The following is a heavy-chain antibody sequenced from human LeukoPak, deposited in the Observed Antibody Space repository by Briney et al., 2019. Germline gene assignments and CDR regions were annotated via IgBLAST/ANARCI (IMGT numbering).Heavy chain of an antibody. CDR2: INPNSGGT. Sequence: GASVKVPCKASGYTFTGYYMHWVRQAPGQGLEWMGWINPNSGGTNYAQKFQGRVTMTRDTSISTAYMELSRLRSDDTAVYYCARDASSSWYGWFDPWGQGTLVTVSS. CDR3: ARDASSSWYGWFDP. V-gene: IGHV1-2*02. CDR1: GYTFTGYY. J-gene: IGHJ5*02. D-gene: IGHD6-13*01.